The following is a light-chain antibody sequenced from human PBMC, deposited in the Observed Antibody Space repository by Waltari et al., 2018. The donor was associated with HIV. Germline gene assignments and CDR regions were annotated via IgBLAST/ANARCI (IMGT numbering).Light chain of an antibody. CDR3: QQYYSYPQYT. Sequence: AIRMTQSPSSFSASTGDRVTITCRASQGISSYLAWYQQKPGKAPKLLIYAASTLQSGVPSRFSGSGSGTDFTLTISCLQSEDFATYYCQQYYSYPQYTFGQGTKL. V-gene: IGKV1-8*01. CDR1: QGISSY. CDR2: AAS. J-gene: IGKJ2*01.